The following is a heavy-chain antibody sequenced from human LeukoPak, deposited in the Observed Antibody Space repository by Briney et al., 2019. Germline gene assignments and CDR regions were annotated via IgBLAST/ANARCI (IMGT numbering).Heavy chain of an antibody. V-gene: IGHV3-23*01. CDR3: ARDSGSGYSLCPDY. J-gene: IGHJ4*02. CDR1: GFTFSSYA. Sequence: GGSLRLSCAASGFTFSSYAMTWVRQAPGKGLEWVSVIGYSGGDIQYADSVKGRFTISRDNSKNTLYLQMNSLRAEDTAVYYCARDSGSGYSLCPDYWGQGTLVTVSS. CDR2: IGYSGGDI. D-gene: IGHD3-22*01.